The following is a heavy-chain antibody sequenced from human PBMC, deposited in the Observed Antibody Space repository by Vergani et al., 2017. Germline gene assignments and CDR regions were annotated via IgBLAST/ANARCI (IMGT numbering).Heavy chain of an antibody. V-gene: IGHV5-10-1*03. CDR1: GYSFTSYW. Sequence: EVQLVQSGAEVKKPGASLRISCKGSGYSFTSYWISWVRQMPGKGLEWMGRIDPSDSYTNYSASFQGHVTSSADKSISTAYLQWSSLKASDTAMYYCARNEGGYDLVDYWGQGTLVTVSS. J-gene: IGHJ4*02. CDR3: ARNEGGYDLVDY. CDR2: IDPSDSYT. D-gene: IGHD5-12*01.